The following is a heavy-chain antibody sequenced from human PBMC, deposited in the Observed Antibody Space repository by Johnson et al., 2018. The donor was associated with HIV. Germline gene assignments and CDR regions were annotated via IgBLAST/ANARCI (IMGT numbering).Heavy chain of an antibody. CDR1: GFTFSTYW. CDR3: AREGPSERAGFDI. CDR2: INSDGRGT. V-gene: IGHV3-74*01. Sequence: VQLVESGGGLVQPGGSLRLSCVASGFTFSTYWMHWVRQPPGKGLVWVSRINSDGRGTSYADSVKGRFTIPRDNAKNTLDLHMNSLRAEDTAVYFCAREGPSERAGFDIWGPGTMVIVSS. J-gene: IGHJ3*02.